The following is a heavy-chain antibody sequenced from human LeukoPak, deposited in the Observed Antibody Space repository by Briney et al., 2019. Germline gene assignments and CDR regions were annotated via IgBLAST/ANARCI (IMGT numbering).Heavy chain of an antibody. Sequence: GGSLRLSCAASGFTVSKNYMNWVRQAPGKGLEWVSVIYSGGSTYYADSVKGRFTISRDSSKNTLYLQMNRLRAEDTAVYYCAREQTFPYFDSWGQGTLVTVSS. V-gene: IGHV3-66*01. CDR3: AREQTFPYFDS. CDR2: IYSGGST. CDR1: GFTVSKNY. D-gene: IGHD3-16*01. J-gene: IGHJ4*02.